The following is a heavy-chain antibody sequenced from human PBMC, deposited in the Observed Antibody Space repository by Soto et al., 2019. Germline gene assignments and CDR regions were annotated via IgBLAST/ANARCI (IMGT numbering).Heavy chain of an antibody. CDR2: IKSKTDGGTV. Sequence: VQLVESGGGLVRPGESLRLSCAASGFTLTSAWINWVRQAPGKGLEWAGRIKSKTDGGTVDYGAPVKGRFTISRDDSKNTAYLQMNSLRNEDTAVYYCTTAERGGSYYSDYWGQGTLVTVSS. V-gene: IGHV3-15*07. J-gene: IGHJ4*02. CDR3: TTAERGGSYYSDY. D-gene: IGHD1-26*01. CDR1: GFTLTSAW.